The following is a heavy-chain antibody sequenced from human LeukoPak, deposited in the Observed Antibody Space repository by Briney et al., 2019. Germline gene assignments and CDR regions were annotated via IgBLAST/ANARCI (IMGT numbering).Heavy chain of an antibody. CDR1: GFTFSSYS. CDR2: ISSSSSYI. CDR3: ARDCVGYYYDSSGYWT. D-gene: IGHD3-22*01. J-gene: IGHJ5*02. V-gene: IGHV3-21*01. Sequence: GGSLRLSCAASGFTFSSYSMNWVRQAPGKGLEWVSSISSSSSYIYYADSAKGRFTISRDNAKNSLYLQMNSLRAEDTAVYYCARDCVGYYYDSSGYWTWGQGTLVTVSS.